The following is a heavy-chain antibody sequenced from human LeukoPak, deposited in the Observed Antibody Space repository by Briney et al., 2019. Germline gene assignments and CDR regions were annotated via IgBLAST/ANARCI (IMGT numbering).Heavy chain of an antibody. J-gene: IGHJ4*02. CDR2: IYSGGST. Sequence: GGSLRLSCAASGFTVSSNYMSWVRQAPGKGLEWVSVIYSGGSTYYADSVKGRFTISRDNAKNTLYLQMNSLRAEDTAVYYCASGYSGYDGTLDYWGQGTLVTVSS. D-gene: IGHD5-12*01. V-gene: IGHV3-53*01. CDR3: ASGYSGYDGTLDY. CDR1: GFTVSSNY.